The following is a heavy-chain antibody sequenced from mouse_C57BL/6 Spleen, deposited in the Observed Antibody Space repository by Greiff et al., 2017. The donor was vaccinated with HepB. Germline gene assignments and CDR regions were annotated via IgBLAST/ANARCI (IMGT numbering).Heavy chain of an antibody. D-gene: IGHD2-4*01. J-gene: IGHJ3*01. CDR2: IYPRSGNT. V-gene: IGHV1-81*01. CDR1: GYTFTSYG. Sequence: QVQLQQSGAELARPGASVKLSCKASGYTFTSYGISWVKQRTGQGLEWIGEIYPRSGNTYYNEKFKGKATLTADKSSSTAYMELRSLTSEDSAVYFCARSGDYGGAWFAYWGQGTLVTVSA. CDR3: ARSGDYGGAWFAY.